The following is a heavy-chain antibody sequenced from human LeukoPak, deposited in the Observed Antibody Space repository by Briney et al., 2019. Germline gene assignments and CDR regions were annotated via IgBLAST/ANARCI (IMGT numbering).Heavy chain of an antibody. Sequence: GGSLRPSCAASGFTVSSNYMSWVRQAPGKGLEWVSVIYSGGSTYYADSVKGRFTISRDNSKNTLYLQMNSLRAEDTAVYYCARDVTTMVREGDAFDIWGQGTMVTVSS. CDR1: GFTVSSNY. J-gene: IGHJ3*02. CDR3: ARDVTTMVREGDAFDI. D-gene: IGHD3-10*01. V-gene: IGHV3-66*01. CDR2: IYSGGST.